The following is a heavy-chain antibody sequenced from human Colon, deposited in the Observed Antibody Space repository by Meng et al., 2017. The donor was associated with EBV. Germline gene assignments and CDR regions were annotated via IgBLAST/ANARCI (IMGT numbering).Heavy chain of an antibody. Sequence: LQLQVSGPGLVKPSESLSLTLTVSGGSISSSHYYWGWVRQPPGKGLQWIGTIYHSGSTSYNPSLQSRVTMFVDTSKNQFSLMLTSVTATDTAVYYCARRRGGSGRDCWGQGTLVTVSS. CDR3: ARRRGGSGRDC. D-gene: IGHD3-10*01. CDR2: IYHSGST. CDR1: GGSISSSHYY. J-gene: IGHJ4*02. V-gene: IGHV4-39*01.